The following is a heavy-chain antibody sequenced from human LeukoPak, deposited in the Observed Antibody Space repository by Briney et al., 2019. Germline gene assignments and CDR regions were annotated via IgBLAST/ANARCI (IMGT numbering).Heavy chain of an antibody. D-gene: IGHD1-1*01. Sequence: GGSLRLSCAASGFTFSSYAMHWVRQAPGKGLEWVAVISYDGSDKYYADSVKGRFTISRDNSKNTLYLQMNSLRAEDTAVYYCARFKDDVGGFDYWGQGTLVTVSS. V-gene: IGHV3-30-3*01. J-gene: IGHJ4*02. CDR1: GFTFSSYA. CDR2: ISYDGSDK. CDR3: ARFKDDVGGFDY.